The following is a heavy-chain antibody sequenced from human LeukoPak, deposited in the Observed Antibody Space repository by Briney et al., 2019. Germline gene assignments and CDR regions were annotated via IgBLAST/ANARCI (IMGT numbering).Heavy chain of an antibody. CDR2: IIPIFGTA. Sequence: ASVKVSCKASGGTFSSYAISWVRQAPGQGLEWMGGIIPIFGTANYAQKFQGRVTITADKSTSTAYMALSSLRSEDTAVYYCARVGATRNNWFDPWGQGTLVTVSS. J-gene: IGHJ5*02. CDR3: ARVGATRNNWFDP. D-gene: IGHD1-26*01. V-gene: IGHV1-69*06. CDR1: GGTFSSYA.